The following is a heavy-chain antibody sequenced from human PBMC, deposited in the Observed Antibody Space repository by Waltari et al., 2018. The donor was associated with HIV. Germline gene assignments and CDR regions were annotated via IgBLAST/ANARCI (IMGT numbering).Heavy chain of an antibody. V-gene: IGHV4-61*02. CDR2: IYTSGST. CDR3: ARDRNYYYDSSGYFFNAFDI. D-gene: IGHD3-22*01. Sequence: QVQLQASGAGMVKPSQTLSITCTVSGRSLRSGSYYWSRIRQPAGKGLEWIGRIYTSGSTNYNPSLKSRVTISVDTSKNQFSLKLSAVTAADTAVYYCARDRNYYYDSSGYFFNAFDIWGQGTMVTVSS. J-gene: IGHJ3*02. CDR1: GRSLRSGSYY.